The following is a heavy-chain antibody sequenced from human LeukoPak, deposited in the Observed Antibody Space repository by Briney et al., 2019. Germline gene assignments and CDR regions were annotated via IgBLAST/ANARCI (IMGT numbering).Heavy chain of an antibody. Sequence: SGGSLRLSCAASGFTFSSYAMRWVRQAPGKGLEWVSYISSSSSTIYYADSVKGRFTISRDNAKNSLYLQMNSLRAEDTAVYYCARGRGSDYWGQGPLVTVSS. CDR1: GFTFSSYA. J-gene: IGHJ4*02. V-gene: IGHV3-48*04. CDR3: ARGRGSDY. D-gene: IGHD3-10*01. CDR2: ISSSSSTI.